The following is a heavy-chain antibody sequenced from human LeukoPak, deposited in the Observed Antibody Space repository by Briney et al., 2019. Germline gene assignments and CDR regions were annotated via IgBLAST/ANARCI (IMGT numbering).Heavy chain of an antibody. CDR2: INPSGGST. V-gene: IGHV1-46*01. J-gene: IGHJ6*03. CDR1: GYTFTSYY. CDR3: ARVDSAYNSGDFYYMDV. D-gene: IGHD6-19*01. Sequence: ASVKVSCKASGYTFTSYYIHWVRQAPGQGLEWMGIINPSGGSTNYAQKFQGRVTMTRDMFTTTVYMELSSLRSEDTAVYYCARVDSAYNSGDFYYMDVWGKGTSVTVSS.